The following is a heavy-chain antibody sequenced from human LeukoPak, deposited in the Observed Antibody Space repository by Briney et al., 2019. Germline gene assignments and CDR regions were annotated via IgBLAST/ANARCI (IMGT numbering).Heavy chain of an antibody. Sequence: GGSLRLSCAASGFTFSKDAMTWVRQARGKGLEWVSTISADANSKHYPDSVKGRFTISRDNSKNTLYLQMSGLRADDTAIYYCAKDLGKNGHEIFDYWGQGTLVAVSS. D-gene: IGHD1-1*01. V-gene: IGHV3-23*01. J-gene: IGHJ4*02. CDR1: GFTFSKDA. CDR3: AKDLGKNGHEIFDY. CDR2: ISADANSK.